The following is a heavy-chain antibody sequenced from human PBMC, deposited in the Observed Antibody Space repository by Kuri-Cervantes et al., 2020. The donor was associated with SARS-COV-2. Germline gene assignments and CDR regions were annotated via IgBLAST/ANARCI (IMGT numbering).Heavy chain of an antibody. V-gene: IGHV1-69*04. CDR3: ARDSYGDYLPWDDY. D-gene: IGHD4-17*01. CDR2: IIPILGIA. Sequence: SVKVSCKASGYTFTSYGISWVRQAPGQGLEWMGRIIPILGIANYAQKFQGRVTITADKSTSTAYMELSSLRSEDTAVYYCARDSYGDYLPWDDYWGQGTLVTVSS. J-gene: IGHJ4*02. CDR1: GYTFTSYG.